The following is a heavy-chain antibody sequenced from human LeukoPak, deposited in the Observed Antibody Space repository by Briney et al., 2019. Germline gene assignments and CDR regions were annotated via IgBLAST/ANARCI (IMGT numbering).Heavy chain of an antibody. CDR3: AREIFGSGSYPDL. D-gene: IGHD3-10*01. V-gene: IGHV3-33*01. CDR1: GFSFNTYV. CDR2: IWHDGSHK. J-gene: IGHJ5*02. Sequence: GRSLTLSCAASGFSFNTYVMHWVRQAPGQGLEWVALIWHDGSHKFYSNSVRGQFTISRDNSKNTVYLQMNNLRPEDTAVYYCAREIFGSGSYPDLWGQGTLVTVSS.